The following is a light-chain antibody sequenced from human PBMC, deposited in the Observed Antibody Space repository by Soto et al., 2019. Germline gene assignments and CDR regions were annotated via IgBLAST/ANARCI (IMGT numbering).Light chain of an antibody. CDR1: QSVSSY. Sequence: EIGLTQSPGTLSLSPGGRATLSCRASQSVSSYLAWYQQKPGQAPRLLIYGASSRATGIPDRFSGSGSGTDFTLTISRLEPEDFAVYYCQQYGSSPPWTFGQGTKVDIK. J-gene: IGKJ1*01. CDR2: GAS. CDR3: QQYGSSPPWT. V-gene: IGKV3-20*01.